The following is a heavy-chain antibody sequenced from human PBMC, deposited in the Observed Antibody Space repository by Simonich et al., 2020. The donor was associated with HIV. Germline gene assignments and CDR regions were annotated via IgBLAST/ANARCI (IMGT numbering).Heavy chain of an antibody. Sequence: EVQLVESGGGLVKPGGSLRLSCAASGFTFSSYSMNWVRQAPGKGLEWDSSIRSSSSYIYYADTVKGRFTISRDNAKNSLYLQMNSLRAEDTAVYYCARDGRKGSSTSCSDYWGQGTLVTVSS. J-gene: IGHJ4*02. V-gene: IGHV3-21*01. CDR1: GFTFSSYS. CDR3: ARDGRKGSSTSCSDY. CDR2: IRSSSSYI. D-gene: IGHD2-2*01.